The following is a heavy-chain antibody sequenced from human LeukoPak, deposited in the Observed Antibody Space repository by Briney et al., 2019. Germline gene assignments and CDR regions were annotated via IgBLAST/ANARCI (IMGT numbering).Heavy chain of an antibody. CDR1: GGSISSYY. V-gene: IGHV4-4*07. CDR2: IYTSGST. Sequence: KPSETLSLTCTVSGGSISSYYWSWIRQPAGKGLEWIGRIYTSGSTNYNPSLKSRVTMSVDTSKNQFSLKPSSVTAADTAVYYCAREGYYGSGSYYHLDYWGQGTLVTVSS. D-gene: IGHD3-10*01. J-gene: IGHJ4*02. CDR3: AREGYYGSGSYYHLDY.